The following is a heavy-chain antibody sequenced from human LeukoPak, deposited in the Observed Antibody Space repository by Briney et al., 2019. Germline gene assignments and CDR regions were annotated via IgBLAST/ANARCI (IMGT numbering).Heavy chain of an antibody. CDR3: ARIDDILTGYHRGDY. J-gene: IGHJ4*02. Sequence: SETLSLTCAVYGGSFSGYHWSWIRQPPGKGLEWIGEINHSGSTNYNPSLKSRVTISVDTSKNQFSLKLSSVTAADTAVYYCARIDDILTGYHRGDYWGQGTLVTVSS. V-gene: IGHV4-34*01. CDR2: INHSGST. D-gene: IGHD3-9*01. CDR1: GGSFSGYH.